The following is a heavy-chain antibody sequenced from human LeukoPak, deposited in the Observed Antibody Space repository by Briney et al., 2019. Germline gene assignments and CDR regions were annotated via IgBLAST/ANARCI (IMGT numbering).Heavy chain of an antibody. CDR3: VVVVAVTVFDY. V-gene: IGHV3-48*03. Sequence: GGSLRLSCAASGFTFSSYEMNWVRQAPGKGLEWVSYISSSGSTIYYADSVKGRFTISRDNAKNSLYLQMNSLRAEDTAVYYCVVVVAVTVFDYWGQGTLVTVSS. CDR2: ISSSGSTI. D-gene: IGHD2-15*01. J-gene: IGHJ4*02. CDR1: GFTFSSYE.